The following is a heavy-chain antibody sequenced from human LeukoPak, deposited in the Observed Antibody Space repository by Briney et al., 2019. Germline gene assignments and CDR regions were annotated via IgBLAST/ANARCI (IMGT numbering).Heavy chain of an antibody. CDR1: GFTFSSFW. D-gene: IGHD6-13*01. J-gene: IGHJ4*02. Sequence: PGGSLRLSCAASGFTFSSFWMSWVRQAPGKGLEWVANIKTDGSEKYYVDSVKGRFTISRDNAKNSLSLQMNSLSAEDTAVYYCTRDWGGVAAGFDYWGQGTLVTVSS. CDR2: IKTDGSEK. V-gene: IGHV3-7*01. CDR3: TRDWGGVAAGFDY.